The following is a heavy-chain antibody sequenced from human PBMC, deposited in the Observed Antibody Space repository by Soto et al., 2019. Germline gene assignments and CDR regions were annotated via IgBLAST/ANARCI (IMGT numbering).Heavy chain of an antibody. V-gene: IGHV1-18*01. CDR1: GYTFTSYG. Sequence: QVQLEQAGAEVKKPGASVKVSCKASGYTFTSYGMNWVRQAPGQGLEWMGWISGYNGQTKLAQKVQGRVTMTIDTCTSTAYMELRSLRSDDTAVYYCATEIAELLSETESYFYMDVWGKGTTVIVSS. CDR3: ATEIAELLSETESYFYMDV. CDR2: ISGYNGQT. D-gene: IGHD2-21*01. J-gene: IGHJ6*03.